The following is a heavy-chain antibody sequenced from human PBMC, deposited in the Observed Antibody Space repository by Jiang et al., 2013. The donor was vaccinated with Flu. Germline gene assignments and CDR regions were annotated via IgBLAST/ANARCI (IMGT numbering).Heavy chain of an antibody. V-gene: IGHV4-59*01. D-gene: IGHD1-26*01. CDR2: IYYSGST. Sequence: GLVKPSETLSLTCTVSGGSINNYFWSWIRQPPGKGLEWIGHIYYSGSTSYNPSLKSRVTVSLDTPKKQFSLRLSSVTAADTALYYCARGQGGRTNWYFDYWGQGSLVTVSS. J-gene: IGHJ4*02. CDR3: ARGQGGRTNWYFDY. CDR1: GGSINNYF.